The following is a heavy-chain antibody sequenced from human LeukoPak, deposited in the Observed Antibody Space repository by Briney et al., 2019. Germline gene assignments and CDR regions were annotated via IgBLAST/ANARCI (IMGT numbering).Heavy chain of an antibody. Sequence: SLKFSSKGSGYTFDTYWICWVRQMRENRLEWMGIIYPGDPDTKYRPPFQGQATFSVDKPTPTAYLPWSSLKASHTAMYFCVSRGVLPVAPHAFDIWGEGTMVTVSS. CDR2: IYPGDPDT. CDR3: VSRGVLPVAPHAFDI. V-gene: IGHV5-51*04. J-gene: IGHJ3*02. CDR1: GYTFDTYW. D-gene: IGHD3-10*01.